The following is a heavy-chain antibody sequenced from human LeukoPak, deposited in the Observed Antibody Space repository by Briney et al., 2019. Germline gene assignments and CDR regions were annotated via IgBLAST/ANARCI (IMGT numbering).Heavy chain of an antibody. V-gene: IGHV4-34*01. Sequence: SENLSLTCAVSGESFSHYYWSWLRQTPGKGLEWIGEINHRGTTNYNPSLKSRVAISIDTSRNQFSLQVTSVTAADTAVFYCARGAFHTSSVWFDPWGQGTLVTVSS. CDR3: ARGAFHTSSVWFDP. D-gene: IGHD2-2*01. J-gene: IGHJ5*02. CDR2: INHRGTT. CDR1: GESFSHYY.